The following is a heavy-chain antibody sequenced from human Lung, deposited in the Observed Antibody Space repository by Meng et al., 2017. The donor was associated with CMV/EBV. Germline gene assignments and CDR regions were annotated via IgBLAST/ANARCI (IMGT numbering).Heavy chain of an antibody. D-gene: IGHD6-13*01. Sequence: GGSLRLXCAASGFTFSSYGMHWVRQAPGKGLEWVAFIRYDGSNKYYVDSVKGRFTISRDNSKNTLYLQMNSLRAEDTAVYYCAKAVYGSSSEGYWGQGALVTVSS. CDR1: GFTFSSYG. V-gene: IGHV3-30*02. CDR3: AKAVYGSSSEGY. J-gene: IGHJ4*02. CDR2: IRYDGSNK.